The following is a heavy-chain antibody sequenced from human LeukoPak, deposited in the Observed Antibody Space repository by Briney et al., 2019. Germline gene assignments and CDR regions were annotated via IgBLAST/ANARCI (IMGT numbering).Heavy chain of an antibody. D-gene: IGHD5-18*01. CDR1: GFTFSRYW. Sequence: GGSLRLSCAASGFTFSRYWMSWVRQAPGKGLEWVANIKQDGSEKYYVDSVKGRLTVSRDNAKNSLYLQMNSLRAEDTAVYYCARDQPIGYNYGYPFDNWGQGTLVTVSS. CDR2: IKQDGSEK. CDR3: ARDQPIGYNYGYPFDN. V-gene: IGHV3-7*01. J-gene: IGHJ4*02.